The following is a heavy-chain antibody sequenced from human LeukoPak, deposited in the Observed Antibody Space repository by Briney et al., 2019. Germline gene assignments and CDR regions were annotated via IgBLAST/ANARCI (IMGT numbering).Heavy chain of an antibody. CDR2: IYYSGST. CDR3: AREAPYPWGRGAFDI. Sequence: SETLSLTCTVPGGSISNYYWSWIRQPPGKGLERIGYIYYSGSTNYNPSLKSRVTISVDTSKNQFSLKLSSVTAADTAVYYCAREAPYPWGRGAFDIWGQGTMVTVSS. D-gene: IGHD7-27*01. J-gene: IGHJ3*02. V-gene: IGHV4-59*01. CDR1: GGSISNYY.